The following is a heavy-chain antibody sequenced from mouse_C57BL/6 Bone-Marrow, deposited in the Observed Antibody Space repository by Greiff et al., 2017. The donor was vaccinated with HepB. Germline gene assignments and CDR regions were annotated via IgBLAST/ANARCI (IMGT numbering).Heavy chain of an antibody. CDR1: GYTFTDYY. CDR2: INPNNGGT. J-gene: IGHJ1*03. V-gene: IGHV1-26*01. CDR3: ARLDGYYVGFDV. Sequence: EVQLQQSGPELVKPGASVKISCKASGYTFTDYYMNWVKQSHGKSLEWIGDINPNNGGTSYNQKFKGKATLTVKKSSSTAYMDLRSLTSEDSAVYYCARLDGYYVGFDVWGTGTTVTVSS. D-gene: IGHD2-3*01.